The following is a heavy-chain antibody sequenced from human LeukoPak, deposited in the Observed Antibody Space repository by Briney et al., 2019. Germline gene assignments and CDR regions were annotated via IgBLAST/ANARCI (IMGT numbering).Heavy chain of an antibody. V-gene: IGHV3-48*03. D-gene: IGHD3-10*01. CDR1: GFTFSTYE. Sequence: AGGSLRLSCVPSGFTFSTYEMSWVRQAPGKGLEWVSYISRSGSNIYYADSVKGRVTVSRDNAKNSLYLQMNSLRVEDTAVYYCARGRGWFGELTLARFDYWGQGTLVTVSS. CDR2: ISRSGSNI. J-gene: IGHJ4*02. CDR3: ARGRGWFGELTLARFDY.